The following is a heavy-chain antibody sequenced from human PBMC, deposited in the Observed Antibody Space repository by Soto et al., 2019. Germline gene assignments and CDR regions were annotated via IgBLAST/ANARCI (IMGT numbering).Heavy chain of an antibody. CDR2: IYSGGGT. Sequence: GALRLSCAASGFSVSTNYMTWVRQAPGKGLEWVSVIYSGGGTYYADSVKGRFTISRDNSKNTLHLQMNSLRAEDTAVYYCARGSGSLYYFDFWGRGTLVTVSS. J-gene: IGHJ4*02. CDR3: ARGSGSLYYFDF. V-gene: IGHV3-53*01. CDR1: GFSVSTNY. D-gene: IGHD1-26*01.